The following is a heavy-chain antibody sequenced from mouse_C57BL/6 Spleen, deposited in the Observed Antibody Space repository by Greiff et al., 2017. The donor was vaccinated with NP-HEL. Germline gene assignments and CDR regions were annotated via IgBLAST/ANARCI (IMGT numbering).Heavy chain of an antibody. J-gene: IGHJ1*03. Sequence: QVQLQQSGAELVRPGTSVKVSCKASGYAFTNYLIEWVKQRPGQGLEWIGVINPGSGGTNYNEKFKGKATLTADKSSSTAYMQLSILTAEDSAVYFCARSDGSSYRYFDVGGTGTTVTVSS. D-gene: IGHD1-1*01. CDR1: GYAFTNYL. V-gene: IGHV1-54*01. CDR2: INPGSGGT. CDR3: ARSDGSSYRYFDV.